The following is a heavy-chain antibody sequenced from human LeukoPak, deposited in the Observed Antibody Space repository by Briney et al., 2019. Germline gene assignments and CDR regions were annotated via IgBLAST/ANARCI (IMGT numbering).Heavy chain of an antibody. V-gene: IGHV1-2*02. D-gene: IGHD6-13*01. CDR2: INPNSGGT. CDR3: AREEAAAPNDAFDI. J-gene: IGHJ3*02. Sequence: PGASVKVSCKASGYTLTSYYMHWVRQAPGQGLEWMGWINPNSGGTNYAQKFQGRVTMTRDTSISTAYMELSRLRSDDTAVYYCAREEAAAPNDAFDIWGQGTMVTVSS. CDR1: GYTLTSYY.